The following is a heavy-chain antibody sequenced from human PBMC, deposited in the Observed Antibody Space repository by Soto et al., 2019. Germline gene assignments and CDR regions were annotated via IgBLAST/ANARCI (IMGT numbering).Heavy chain of an antibody. CDR2: IWYDGSNK. J-gene: IGHJ6*02. D-gene: IGHD4-17*01. V-gene: IGHV3-33*01. CDR3: ARDSPLNGDYGGMDV. CDR1: GFTFSSYG. Sequence: QVQLVESGGGVVQPGRSLRLSCAASGFTFSSYGMHWFRQAPGKGLEWVAVIWYDGSNKYYADSVKGRFTISRDNSKNTLYLQMNSLRAEDTAVYYCARDSPLNGDYGGMDVWGQGTTVTVSS.